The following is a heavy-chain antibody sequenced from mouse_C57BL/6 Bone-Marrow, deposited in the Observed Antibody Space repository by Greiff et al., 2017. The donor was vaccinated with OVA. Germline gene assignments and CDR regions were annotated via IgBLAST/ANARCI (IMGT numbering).Heavy chain of an antibody. D-gene: IGHD5-5*01. CDR3: TTYRY. CDR2: IDPENGDT. CDR1: GFNIKDYY. V-gene: IGHV14-4*01. J-gene: IGHJ2*01. Sequence: EVQLQQSGAELVRPGASVKLSCTASGFNIKDYYMHWVKERPEQGLEWIGWIDPENGDTEYASKFQGKATITADKSSKTVYLQLSSLTSEDTAVYYCTTYRYWGQGTTLTVSS.